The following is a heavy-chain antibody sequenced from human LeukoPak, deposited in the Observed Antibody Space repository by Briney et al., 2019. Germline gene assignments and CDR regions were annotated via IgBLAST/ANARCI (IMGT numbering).Heavy chain of an antibody. D-gene: IGHD3-3*01. CDR2: ISYDGSNK. Sequence: GGSLRLSCAASGFTFSSYSMHWVRQAPGKGLEWVAVISYDGSNKYYADSVKGRFTISRDNSKNTLYLQMNSLRAEDTAVYYCAKDAVLYDFCMDVWGQGTTVTVSS. J-gene: IGHJ6*02. CDR3: AKDAVLYDFCMDV. CDR1: GFTFSSYS. V-gene: IGHV3-30*18.